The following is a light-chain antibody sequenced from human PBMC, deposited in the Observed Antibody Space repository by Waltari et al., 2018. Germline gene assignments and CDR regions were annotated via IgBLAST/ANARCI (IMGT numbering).Light chain of an antibody. J-gene: IGLJ1*01. CDR2: QDS. V-gene: IGLV3-1*01. CDR3: QAWDSSTAYV. Sequence: SYELTQPPSVSVSPGQTASITCSGDKLGDKYASWYQQKPGQHPVLVIYQDSKRPSGIPERFSCSNSANTSTLSISGTQAMDEADYYCQAWDSSTAYVFGTGTKVTVL. CDR1: KLGDKY.